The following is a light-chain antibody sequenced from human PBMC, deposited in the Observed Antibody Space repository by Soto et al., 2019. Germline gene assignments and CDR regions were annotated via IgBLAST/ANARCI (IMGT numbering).Light chain of an antibody. V-gene: IGKV1-39*01. CDR1: QSISSY. CDR2: AAS. J-gene: IGKJ3*01. Sequence: DIQMTQSPSSLSASVGDRVTITCRASQSISSYLNWYQQKPGKAPKLLIYAASSLQSGVPSRFSGRGSGTDFTLTISSLQPEDFATYYCQQSYSTPVTFGPGTEVAIK. CDR3: QQSYSTPVT.